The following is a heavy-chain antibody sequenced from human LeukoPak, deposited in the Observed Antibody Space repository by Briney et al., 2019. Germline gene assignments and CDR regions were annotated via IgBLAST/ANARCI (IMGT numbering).Heavy chain of an antibody. CDR2: IYYSGST. V-gene: IGHV4-39*07. J-gene: IGHJ4*02. Sequence: SETLSLTCTVSGGSISSSSYYWGWIRQPPGKGLEWIGSIYYSGSTYYNPSLKSRVTISVDTSKNQFSLKLSSVTAADTAVYYCARENMVRGVPNFDYWGQGTLVTVSS. CDR1: GGSISSSSYY. D-gene: IGHD3-10*01. CDR3: ARENMVRGVPNFDY.